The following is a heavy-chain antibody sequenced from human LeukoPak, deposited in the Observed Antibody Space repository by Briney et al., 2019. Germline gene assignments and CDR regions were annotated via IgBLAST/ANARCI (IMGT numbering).Heavy chain of an antibody. D-gene: IGHD5-18*01. CDR3: AREGSYDPWEYYYYYVDV. CDR2: ISYDGSNK. CDR1: GFTFSSYA. V-gene: IGHV3-30*04. Sequence: QTGGSLRLSCAASGFTFSSYAMHWVRQAPGKGLEWVAVISYDGSNKYYADSVKGRFTISRDSSKNTLYLQMNSLRAEDTAVYYCAREGSYDPWEYYYYYVDVWGKGTTVIVSS. J-gene: IGHJ6*03.